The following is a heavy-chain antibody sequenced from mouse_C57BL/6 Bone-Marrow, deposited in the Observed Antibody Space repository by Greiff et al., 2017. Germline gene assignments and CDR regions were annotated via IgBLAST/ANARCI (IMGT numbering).Heavy chain of an antibody. D-gene: IGHD1-1*01. J-gene: IGHJ3*01. CDR3: ASVFGYGSSSAWFAY. Sequence: VQGVESGAELVRPGTSVKVSCKASGYAFTNYLIEWVKQRPGQGLEWIGVINPGSGGTNYNEKFKGKATLTADKSSSTAYMQLSSLTSEDSAVYFCASVFGYGSSSAWFAYWGQGTLVTVSA. V-gene: IGHV1-54*01. CDR2: INPGSGGT. CDR1: GYAFTNYL.